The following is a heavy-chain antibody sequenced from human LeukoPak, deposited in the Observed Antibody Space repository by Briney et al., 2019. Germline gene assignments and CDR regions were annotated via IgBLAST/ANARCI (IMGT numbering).Heavy chain of an antibody. V-gene: IGHV3-33*06. CDR3: AKPTSGSGSFLIDY. CDR2: IWDDGSYK. CDR1: GFSFSNYG. J-gene: IGHJ4*02. D-gene: IGHD1-26*01. Sequence: PGGSLRLSCAASGFSFSNYGMHWVRQAPGKGLEWVAVIWDDGSYKYYADSVKGRFTISRDNSKNTLYLQITSLRAEDTAVYYCAKPTSGSGSFLIDYWGQRTLVTVSS.